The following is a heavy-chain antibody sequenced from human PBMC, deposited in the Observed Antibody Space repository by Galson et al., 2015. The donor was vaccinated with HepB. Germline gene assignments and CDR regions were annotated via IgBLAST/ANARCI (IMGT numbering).Heavy chain of an antibody. V-gene: IGHV3-53*01. CDR1: GFTVSSNY. Sequence: SLRLSCAASGFTVSSNYMSWVRQAPGKGLEWVSVIYSGGSTYYADSVKGRFTISRDNSKNTLYLQMNSLRAEDTAVYYCAGATPDDFWSGQTFDYWGQGTLVTVSS. D-gene: IGHD3-3*01. CDR3: AGATPDDFWSGQTFDY. CDR2: IYSGGST. J-gene: IGHJ4*02.